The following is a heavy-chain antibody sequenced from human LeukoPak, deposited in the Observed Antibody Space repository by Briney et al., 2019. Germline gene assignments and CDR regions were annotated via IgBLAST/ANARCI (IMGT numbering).Heavy chain of an antibody. D-gene: IGHD1-26*01. CDR2: ISSDGGTT. Sequence: PGGTLRLSCAASGITFSDYAMNWIRQGPGKGLECISTISSDGGTTYYATSVKGRFTISRDNSKNTLYLQMSSLRAEDMAVYYCARARQGANPRYFDLWGRGTRVTVSS. CDR1: GITFSDYA. J-gene: IGHJ2*01. CDR3: ARARQGANPRYFDL. V-gene: IGHV3-64*01.